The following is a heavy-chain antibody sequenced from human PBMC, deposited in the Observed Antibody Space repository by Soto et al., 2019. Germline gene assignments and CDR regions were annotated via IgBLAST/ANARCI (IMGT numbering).Heavy chain of an antibody. D-gene: IGHD1-20*01. CDR3: ARGLSTYNWNYFDY. V-gene: IGHV4-31*03. CDR2: IYYSGNT. J-gene: IGHJ4*02. CDR1: GGSISSGDYY. Sequence: SETLSLTCTVSGGSISSGDYYWTWIRQHPGKGLEWIGYIYYSGNTYHNPSLKSRLTMSVDTSKNQFSLKVNSVTAADTAVYYCARGLSTYNWNYFDYWGQGMLVTVSS.